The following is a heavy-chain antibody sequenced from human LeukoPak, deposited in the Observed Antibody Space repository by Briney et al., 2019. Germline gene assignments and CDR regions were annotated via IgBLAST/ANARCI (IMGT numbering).Heavy chain of an antibody. D-gene: IGHD6-19*01. CDR1: GYTFTGYY. J-gene: IGHJ4*02. V-gene: IGHV1-2*06. CDR3: ARDRRIAVAGTGDY. CDR2: INPNSGGT. Sequence: ASMKVSCKASGYTFTGYYMHWVGQAHGQGREWMGRINPNSGGTNYAQKFQGRVTITRDTSISTAYMELSRLRSDDTAVYYCARDRRIAVAGTGDYWGQGTLVTVSS.